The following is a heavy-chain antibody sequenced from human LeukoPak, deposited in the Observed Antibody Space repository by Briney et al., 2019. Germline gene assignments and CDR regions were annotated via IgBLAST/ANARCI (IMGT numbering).Heavy chain of an antibody. V-gene: IGHV3-43D*03. CDR1: GFTFDDYA. D-gene: IGHD3-16*01. CDR3: AKALGGEPNEYYFDY. CDR2: ISWDGGST. J-gene: IGHJ4*02. Sequence: GGSLRLSCAASGFTFDDYAMHWVRQAPGKGLEWVSLISWDGGSTYYADSVKGRFTISRDNSKNSLYLQMNSLRAEDTALYYCAKALGGEPNEYYFDYWGQGTLVTVSS.